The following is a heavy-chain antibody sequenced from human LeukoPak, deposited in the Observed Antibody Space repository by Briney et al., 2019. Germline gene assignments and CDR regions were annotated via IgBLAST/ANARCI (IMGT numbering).Heavy chain of an antibody. Sequence: AGGSLRLSCAASGFTFSSYSMNWVRQAPGKGLEWVSSISSSSSYIYYADPVKGRFTISRDNAKNSLYLQMNSLRAEDTAVYYCARDMVVTAIGFCAFDIWGQGTMVTVSS. CDR1: GFTFSSYS. CDR2: ISSSSSYI. CDR3: ARDMVVTAIGFCAFDI. V-gene: IGHV3-21*01. D-gene: IGHD2-21*02. J-gene: IGHJ3*02.